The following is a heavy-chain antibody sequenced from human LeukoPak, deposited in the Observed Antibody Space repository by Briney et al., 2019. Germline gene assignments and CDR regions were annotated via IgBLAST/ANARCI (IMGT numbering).Heavy chain of an antibody. V-gene: IGHV4-34*01. Sequence: SETLSLTCAVYGGSFSGYYWSWIRQPPGKGLEWIGEINHSGSTNYNPSLKSRVTISVDTSKNQFSLKLSSVTAADTAVYYCAMAVAGTGGWFDPWGQGTLVTVSS. J-gene: IGHJ5*02. CDR3: AMAVAGTGGWFDP. CDR1: GGSFSGYY. CDR2: INHSGST. D-gene: IGHD6-19*01.